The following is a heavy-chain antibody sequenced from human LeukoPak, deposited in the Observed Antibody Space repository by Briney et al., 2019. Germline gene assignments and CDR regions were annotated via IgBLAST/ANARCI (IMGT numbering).Heavy chain of an antibody. J-gene: IGHJ4*02. V-gene: IGHV4-39*01. CDR1: GGSISSSSYY. CDR3: ARWCTARQARDYFDY. D-gene: IGHD6-6*01. Sequence: PSETLSLTCTVSGGSISSSSYYWGWIRQPPGEGLEWIGSIYYSGSTYYNPSLKSRVTISVDTSKNQFSLKLSSVTAADTAVYYCARWCTARQARDYFDYWGQGTLVTVSS. CDR2: IYYSGST.